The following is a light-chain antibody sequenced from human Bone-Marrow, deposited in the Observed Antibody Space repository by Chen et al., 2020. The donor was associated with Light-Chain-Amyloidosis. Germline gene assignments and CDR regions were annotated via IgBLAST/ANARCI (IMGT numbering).Light chain of an antibody. V-gene: IGLV8-61*01. Sequence: QTVVTQEPSFSVSPGGTVTLSCGLNSASVSTYYSPSWYQQTPGQAPRTLIYSTNTRSSGVPDRFSGSILENKAALTITGAQADDECDYYCALYVGRGIWLFGGGTSLTVL. J-gene: IGLJ3*02. CDR3: ALYVGRGIWL. CDR2: STN. CDR1: SASVSTYYS.